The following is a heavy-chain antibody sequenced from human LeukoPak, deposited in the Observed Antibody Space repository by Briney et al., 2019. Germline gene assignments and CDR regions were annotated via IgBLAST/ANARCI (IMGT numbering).Heavy chain of an antibody. V-gene: IGHV4-59*01. CDR3: ASYGSGSYYMGFDY. CDR2: IYYSGST. Sequence: ASETLSLTCTVSGGSISSYYWSWIRQPPGKGLEWIGYIYYSGSTNYNPSLKSRVTISVDTSKNQFSLKLSSVTAADTAVYYCASYGSGSYYMGFDYRGQGTLVTVSS. CDR1: GGSISSYY. J-gene: IGHJ4*02. D-gene: IGHD3-10*01.